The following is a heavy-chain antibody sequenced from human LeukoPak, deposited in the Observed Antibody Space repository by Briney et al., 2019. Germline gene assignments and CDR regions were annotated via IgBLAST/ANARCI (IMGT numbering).Heavy chain of an antibody. CDR1: GFTFGDYA. D-gene: IGHD3-22*01. V-gene: IGHV3-49*03. J-gene: IGHJ4*02. CDR2: IRSKAYGGTT. CDR3: TRARLSTYYPYYFDY. Sequence: GGSLRLSCTASGFTFGDYAMSWFRQAPGKGLEWVGFIRSKAYGGTTEYVASVKGRFTISRDDSKSIAYLQMNSLKTEDTAVYYCTRARLSTYYPYYFDYWGQGTLVTVSS.